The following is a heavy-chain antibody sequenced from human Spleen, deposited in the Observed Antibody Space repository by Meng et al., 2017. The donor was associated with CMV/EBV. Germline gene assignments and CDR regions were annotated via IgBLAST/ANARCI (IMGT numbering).Heavy chain of an antibody. V-gene: IGHV3-53*01. CDR1: GFTFSSYW. CDR3: AKDAQEFGGHDYYYYGMDV. J-gene: IGHJ6*02. CDR2: IYSGGST. Sequence: GGSLRLSCAASGFTFSSYWMHWVRQAPGKGLEWVSIIYSGGSTYYADSVKGRFTISRDNSKRMLYLQMDSLRAEDTAVYYCAKDAQEFGGHDYYYYGMDVWGQGTTVTVSS. D-gene: IGHD3-3*01.